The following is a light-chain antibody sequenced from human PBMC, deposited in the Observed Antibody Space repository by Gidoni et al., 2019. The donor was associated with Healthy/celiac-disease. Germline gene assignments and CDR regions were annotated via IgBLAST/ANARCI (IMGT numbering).Light chain of an antibody. J-gene: IGKJ1*01. Sequence: EIVLTKSPGTLSLSPGERATLSCRASQSVTSSYLAWYQQKPGQAPRLRMSGAFSRATGIPDRFSGSGSGKDFTLTISRLEPEDFAVYYCQQYGSSPPWTFGQXTKVEIK. CDR1: QSVTSSY. V-gene: IGKV3-20*01. CDR2: GAF. CDR3: QQYGSSPPWT.